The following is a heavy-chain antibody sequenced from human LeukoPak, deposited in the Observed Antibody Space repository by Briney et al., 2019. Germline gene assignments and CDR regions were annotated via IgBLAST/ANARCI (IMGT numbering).Heavy chain of an antibody. CDR2: INTNTGNP. V-gene: IGHV7-4-1*02. Sequence: ASVKVSCNASGYTFTSYYMHWVRQAPGQRLEWMGWINTNTGNPTYAQDYTGRFVFSLDTSVSTTYLQISRLKAEDTAVYYCASGPSYSGSNEYFDSWGQGTLVTVSS. D-gene: IGHD1-26*01. J-gene: IGHJ4*02. CDR1: GYTFTSYY. CDR3: ASGPSYSGSNEYFDS.